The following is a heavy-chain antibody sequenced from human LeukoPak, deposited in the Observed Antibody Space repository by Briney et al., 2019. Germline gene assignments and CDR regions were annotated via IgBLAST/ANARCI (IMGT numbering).Heavy chain of an antibody. J-gene: IGHJ6*02. D-gene: IGHD2-2*01. CDR1: GFTFSGSA. V-gene: IGHV3-73*01. CDR3: TRLYEVVPAAIVGYYYYYGMDV. Sequence: GGSLRLSCAASGFTFSGSAMHWVRQASGKGLEWVGRIRSKANSYATAYAASVKGRFTISRDDSKNTAYLQMNSLKTEDTAVYYCTRLYEVVPAAIVGYYYYYGMDVWGQGTTVTVSS. CDR2: IRSKANSYAT.